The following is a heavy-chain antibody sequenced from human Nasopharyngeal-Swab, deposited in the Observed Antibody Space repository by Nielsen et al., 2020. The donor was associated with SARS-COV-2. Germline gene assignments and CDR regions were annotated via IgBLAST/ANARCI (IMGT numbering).Heavy chain of an antibody. CDR1: GFSFNNYG. Sequence: GGSLRLSCTASGFSFNNYGMHWVRQAPGKGLEWVAVISYEGSKKYYAESVEGRFTISRDYSKSTLYLQMNSLRPEDTAMYYCAKANVLFWFGQFKNDGFDIWGQGTMVAVPS. J-gene: IGHJ3*02. V-gene: IGHV3-30*18. D-gene: IGHD3-10*01. CDR3: AKANVLFWFGQFKNDGFDI. CDR2: ISYEGSKK.